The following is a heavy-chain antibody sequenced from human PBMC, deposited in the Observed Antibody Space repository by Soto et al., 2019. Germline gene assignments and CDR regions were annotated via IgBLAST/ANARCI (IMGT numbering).Heavy chain of an antibody. CDR1: GFTFSNAW. J-gene: IGHJ3*02. Sequence: EVQLVESGGGLVKPGGSLRLSCAASGFTFSNAWMSWVRQAPGKGLEWVGRIKSKTDGGTTDYAAPVKGRFTISRDDSENTLYLQMNSLKAEDTAVYYCTTEAGYCSGGSCHDAFDIWGQGTMVTVSS. D-gene: IGHD2-15*01. CDR3: TTEAGYCSGGSCHDAFDI. V-gene: IGHV3-15*01. CDR2: IKSKTDGGTT.